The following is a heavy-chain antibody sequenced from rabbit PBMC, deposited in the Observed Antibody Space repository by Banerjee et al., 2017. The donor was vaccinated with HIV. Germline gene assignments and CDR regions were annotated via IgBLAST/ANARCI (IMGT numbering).Heavy chain of an antibody. J-gene: IGHJ6*01. V-gene: IGHV1S7*01. Sequence: QLVESGGGLVQPGGSLTLPCKASGFDFSSYYMSWVRQAPGKGLEWIGYIDPIFGSTTYAAWVNGRFTISSHNAQNTLYLQLNSLTAADTATYFCARRDGGYVAYGYAYYGMDLWGPGTLVTVS. CDR1: GFDFSSYY. CDR2: IDPIFGST. CDR3: ARRDGGYVAYGYAYYGMDL. D-gene: IGHD6-1*01.